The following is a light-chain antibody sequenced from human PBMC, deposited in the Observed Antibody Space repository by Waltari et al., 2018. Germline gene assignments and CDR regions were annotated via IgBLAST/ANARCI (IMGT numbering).Light chain of an antibody. CDR3: QQRSNWLFT. J-gene: IGKJ3*01. Sequence: EIVLTQSPATLSLSPGDRATLSCRASQSVSSSLAWYQQKPGQAPRLLIYDASNRATGIPARFSGSGSGTDFTLTISSLEPEDFAVYYCQQRSNWLFTFGPGTKVDIK. V-gene: IGKV3-11*01. CDR1: QSVSSS. CDR2: DAS.